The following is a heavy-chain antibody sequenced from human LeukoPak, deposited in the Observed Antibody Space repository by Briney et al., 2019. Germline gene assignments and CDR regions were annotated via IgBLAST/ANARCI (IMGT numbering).Heavy chain of an antibody. V-gene: IGHV3-30*04. CDR2: ISYDGSSK. CDR1: GFTFSRHA. D-gene: IGHD3-10*02. J-gene: IGHJ6*04. CDR3: AELGITMIGGV. Sequence: GGSLRLSCAASGFTFSRHAMHWVRQAPGKGLSWVAMISYDGSSKYYADSVKGRFTISRDNAKNSLYLQMNSLRAEDTAVYYCAELGITMIGGVWGKGTTVTISS.